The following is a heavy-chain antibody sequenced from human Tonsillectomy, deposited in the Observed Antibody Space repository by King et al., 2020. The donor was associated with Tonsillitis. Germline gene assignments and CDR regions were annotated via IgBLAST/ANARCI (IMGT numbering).Heavy chain of an antibody. Sequence: VQLVESGGGLVQPGGSLRLSCAASGFTFSSYAMSWVRQAPGKGLEWVSVISGSDVNTYYADSVKGRFTISRDNSKNTLYLQVISLRAEDTAVYYCAKSRGLKGAATDPCLDYLGQGTLVTVSS. D-gene: IGHD6-13*01. CDR1: GFTFSSYA. CDR3: AKSRGLKGAATDPCLDY. V-gene: IGHV3-23*04. CDR2: ISGSDVNT. J-gene: IGHJ4*02.